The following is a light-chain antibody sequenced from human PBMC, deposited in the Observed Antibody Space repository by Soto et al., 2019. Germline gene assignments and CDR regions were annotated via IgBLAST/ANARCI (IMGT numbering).Light chain of an antibody. Sequence: TVMTQSPATLSVSPGERATLSCWASQSVSSKLAWYQQKPGQAPRLLIYGASTRATGIPARFSGSGSGTEFTLTISSLQSEDFAVYYCQQYNNWPPITFGQGTRLEIK. J-gene: IGKJ5*01. CDR1: QSVSSK. V-gene: IGKV3D-15*01. CDR2: GAS. CDR3: QQYNNWPPIT.